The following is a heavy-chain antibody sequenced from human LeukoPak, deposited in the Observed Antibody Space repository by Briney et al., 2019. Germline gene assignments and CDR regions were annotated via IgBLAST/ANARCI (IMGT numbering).Heavy chain of an antibody. V-gene: IGHV4-4*02. CDR2: IYHSGST. CDR1: GDSISGSNW. J-gene: IGHJ4*02. Sequence: SETLSLTCDVSGDSISGSNWWNWVRQPPGKGLEWIGGIYHSGSTNYNPSLKRRVTMSVDKSKNQFSLKLSSVTAADTAVFYCVRRRYNYGFDSWGQGTLVTVSS. CDR3: VRRRYNYGFDS. D-gene: IGHD5-18*01.